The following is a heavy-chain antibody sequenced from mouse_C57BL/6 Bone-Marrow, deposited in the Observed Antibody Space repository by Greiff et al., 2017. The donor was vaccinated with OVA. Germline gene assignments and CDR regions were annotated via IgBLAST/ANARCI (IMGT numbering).Heavy chain of an antibody. J-gene: IGHJ1*03. CDR3: ARSFITTVVDWYFDV. D-gene: IGHD1-1*01. Sequence: EVKLQQSGPELVKPGASVKISCKASGYTFTDYYMNWVKQSHGKSLEWIGDINPNNGGTSYNQKFKGKATLTVDKSSSTAYMELRSLTSEDSAVYYCARSFITTVVDWYFDVWGTGTTVTVSS. CDR2: INPNNGGT. V-gene: IGHV1-26*01. CDR1: GYTFTDYY.